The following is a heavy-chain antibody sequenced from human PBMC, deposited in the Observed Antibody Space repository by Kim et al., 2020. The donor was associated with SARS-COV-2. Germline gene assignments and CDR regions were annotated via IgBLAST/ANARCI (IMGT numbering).Heavy chain of an antibody. CDR3: ARIRPGTYFDY. D-gene: IGHD1-26*01. J-gene: IGHJ4*02. Sequence: DKYYVDSVRGRFTIARDNAKNSLYLQMNSLRAEDTAVYYCARIRPGTYFDYWGQGTLVTVSS. V-gene: IGHV3-7*03. CDR2: DK.